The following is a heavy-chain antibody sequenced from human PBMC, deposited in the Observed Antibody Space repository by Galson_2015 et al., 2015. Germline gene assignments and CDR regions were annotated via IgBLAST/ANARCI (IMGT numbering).Heavy chain of an antibody. CDR3: ARDQGSGDYNDAFDI. CDR1: GGSISGYY. CDR2: IFYSGST. V-gene: IGHV4-39*07. D-gene: IGHD4-17*01. J-gene: IGHJ3*02. Sequence: ETLSLTCTVSGGSISGYYWSWIRQPPGKGLEWIGSIFYSGSTYYNPSLKTRITISVDTSKNQFSLRLSSVTAADTAIYYCARDQGSGDYNDAFDIWGQGTIVPVSS.